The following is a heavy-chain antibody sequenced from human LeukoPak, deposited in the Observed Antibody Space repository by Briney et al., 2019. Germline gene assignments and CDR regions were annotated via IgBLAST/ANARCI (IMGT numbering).Heavy chain of an antibody. CDR2: FDPEDGET. CDR1: GYTLTELS. D-gene: IGHD6-13*01. J-gene: IGHJ4*02. Sequence: ASVKVSCKVSGYTLTELSMHWVRQAPGKGLEWMGGFDPEDGETIYAQKFQGRVTMTKDTSTDTAYMELSSLRSEDTAVYYCATDPRYSSSWYYFDYWGQGTLVTVSS. CDR3: ATDPRYSSSWYYFDY. V-gene: IGHV1-24*01.